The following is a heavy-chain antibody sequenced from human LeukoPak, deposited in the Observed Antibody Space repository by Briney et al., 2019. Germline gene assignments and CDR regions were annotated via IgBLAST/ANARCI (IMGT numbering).Heavy chain of an antibody. Sequence: PGGSLRLSCAASGFTFSSYSMNWFRQAPGKGLEWVSYISSSSSTIYYADSVKGRFTISRDNAKNSLYLQMNSLRAEDTAVYYCARALRGYCSSTSCYGGPYYYYMDVWGKGTTVTVSS. D-gene: IGHD2-2*01. CDR2: ISSSSSTI. CDR1: GFTFSSYS. J-gene: IGHJ6*03. CDR3: ARALRGYCSSTSCYGGPYYYYMDV. V-gene: IGHV3-48*01.